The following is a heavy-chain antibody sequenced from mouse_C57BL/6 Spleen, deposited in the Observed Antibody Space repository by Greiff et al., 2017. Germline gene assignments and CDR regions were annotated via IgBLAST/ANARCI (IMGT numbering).Heavy chain of an antibody. CDR2: IRNKANNHAT. CDR1: GFTFSDAW. Sequence: EVKLMESGGGLVQPGGSMKLSCAASGFTFSDAWMDWVRQSPEKGLEWVAEIRNKANNHATYYAESVKGRFTISRDDSKSSVYLQMNRLRAEDTGIYYCTTTVAPWYFDVWGTGTTVTVSS. CDR3: TTTVAPWYFDV. J-gene: IGHJ1*03. V-gene: IGHV6-6*01. D-gene: IGHD1-1*01.